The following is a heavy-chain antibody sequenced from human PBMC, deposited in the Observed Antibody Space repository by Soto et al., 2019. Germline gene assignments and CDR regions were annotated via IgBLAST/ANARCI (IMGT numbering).Heavy chain of an antibody. V-gene: IGHV1-3*05. CDR3: AREECSGGSCYSYYGMDV. Sequence: QVQLVQSGAEEKKPGASVKVSCKASGYTFTSYAMHWVRQAPGQRLEWMGWINAGNGNTKYSQKFQGRVTITRDTYASTAYMELSSLRSEDTAVYDCAREECSGGSCYSYYGMDVWGQGTTVTVSS. J-gene: IGHJ6*02. D-gene: IGHD2-15*01. CDR2: INAGNGNT. CDR1: GYTFTSYA.